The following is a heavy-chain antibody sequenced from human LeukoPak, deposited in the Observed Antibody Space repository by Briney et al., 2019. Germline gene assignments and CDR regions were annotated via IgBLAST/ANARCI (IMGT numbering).Heavy chain of an antibody. J-gene: IGHJ4*02. CDR1: GFSVTTDSYC. V-gene: IGHV4-61*01. D-gene: IGHD3-10*01. Sequence: SETLSLTCTVSGFSVTTDSYCWGRIRQPPGKGLEWIGYDYCGGNTNYDPSLKRRVTISVDTSKNQFSLTLTSVTAADTAVYFCARDHFGSLDSWGQGILVTVSS. CDR2: DYCGGNT. CDR3: ARDHFGSLDS.